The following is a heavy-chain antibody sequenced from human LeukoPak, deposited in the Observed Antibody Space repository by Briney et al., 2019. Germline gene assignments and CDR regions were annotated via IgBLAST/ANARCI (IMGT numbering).Heavy chain of an antibody. CDR1: GDSINSNHW. CDR3: ARDSGYAIDY. V-gene: IGHV4-4*02. Sequence: KPSGTLSLTCAVSGDSINSNHWWNWVRQPPGKGLEWIGSIYYSGSTYYNPSLKSRVTISVDTSKNQFSLKLSSVTAADTAVYYCARDSGYAIDYWGQGTLVTVSS. D-gene: IGHD5-12*01. CDR2: IYYSGST. J-gene: IGHJ4*02.